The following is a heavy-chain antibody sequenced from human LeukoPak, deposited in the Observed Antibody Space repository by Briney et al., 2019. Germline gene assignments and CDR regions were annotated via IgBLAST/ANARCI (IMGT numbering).Heavy chain of an antibody. Sequence: SETLSLTCTVSGGSISSYYWSWIRQPPGKGLEWIGYIYYSGSTYYNPSLKSRVTISVDTSKNQFSLKLSSVTAADTAVYYCARLANYYDSSGYYHLYYYYGMDVWGQGTTVAVSS. D-gene: IGHD3-22*01. CDR3: ARLANYYDSSGYYHLYYYYGMDV. J-gene: IGHJ6*02. V-gene: IGHV4-59*08. CDR1: GGSISSYY. CDR2: IYYSGST.